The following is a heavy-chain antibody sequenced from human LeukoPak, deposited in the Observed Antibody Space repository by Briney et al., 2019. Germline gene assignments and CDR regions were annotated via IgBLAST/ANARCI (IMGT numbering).Heavy chain of an antibody. Sequence: GASVKVSCKASGGTFSSYAIRWVRQAPGQGLEWMGRIIPILGIANYAQKFQGRVTITADKSTSTAYMELSSLRSEDTAVYYCARDASVLDYYDSSGYHFDYWGQGTLVTVSS. CDR3: ARDASVLDYYDSSGYHFDY. CDR2: IIPILGIA. CDR1: GGTFSSYA. D-gene: IGHD3-22*01. J-gene: IGHJ4*02. V-gene: IGHV1-69*04.